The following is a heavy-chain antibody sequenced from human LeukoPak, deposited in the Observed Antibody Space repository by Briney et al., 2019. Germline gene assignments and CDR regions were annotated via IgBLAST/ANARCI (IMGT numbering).Heavy chain of an antibody. CDR1: GFTFTSSA. D-gene: IGHD2/OR15-2a*01. V-gene: IGHV1-58*01. Sequence: PGASVKVSCKASGFTFTSSAVQWVRQARGQRLEWIGWIVVGSGNTNYAQKFQERVTITRDMSTSTAYMELSSLRAEDTAVYYCARVLRLFPWMAYYFDYWGQGTLVTVSS. CDR2: IVVGSGNT. J-gene: IGHJ4*02. CDR3: ARVLRLFPWMAYYFDY.